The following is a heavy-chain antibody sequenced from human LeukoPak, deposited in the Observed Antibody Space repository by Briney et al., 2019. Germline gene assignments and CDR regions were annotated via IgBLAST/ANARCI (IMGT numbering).Heavy chain of an antibody. J-gene: IGHJ4*02. CDR2: INTDGSST. D-gene: IGHD1-26*01. CDR3: VRDRGTYRPIDY. CDR1: GFSLSAYW. Sequence: GGSLRLSCAASGFSLSAYWMTWVRQAPGKGLVWVSRINTDGSSTSYADSVKGRFTISRDNAKNTLYLQMNSLRAEDTAIYYCVRDRGTYRPIDYWGQGTLVTVSS. V-gene: IGHV3-74*01.